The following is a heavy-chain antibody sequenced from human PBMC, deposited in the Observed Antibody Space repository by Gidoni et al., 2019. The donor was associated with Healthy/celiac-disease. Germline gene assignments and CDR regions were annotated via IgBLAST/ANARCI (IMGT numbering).Heavy chain of an antibody. Sequence: QVQLVESGVTVVQPGRSLRLSCAAAGFTFSTYGMHWVRQAPGTGLEWVAVIWYDGSNKYYADSVKGRFTISRDNSKNTLYLQINCLRAEDTAVYYCARAENVDIVATIVDPWNQLPLFTISS. V-gene: IGHV3-33*01. CDR3: ARAENVDIVATIVDP. CDR1: GFTFSTYG. CDR2: IWYDGSNK. D-gene: IGHD5-12*01. J-gene: IGHJ5*02.